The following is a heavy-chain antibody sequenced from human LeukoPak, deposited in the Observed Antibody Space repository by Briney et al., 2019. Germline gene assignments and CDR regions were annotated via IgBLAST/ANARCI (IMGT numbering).Heavy chain of an antibody. CDR1: GFTFSSYE. V-gene: IGHV3-48*03. D-gene: IGHD3-3*01. J-gene: IGHJ6*03. CDR2: ISSSGTTI. Sequence: GGSLRLSSAASGFTFSSYEMNWVRQAPGKGLEWVSYISSSGTTIYYADSVKGRFTISRDNAKNSLYLQMNSLRAEDTAVYYCARQVTIFGVLTMDVWGKGTTVTVSS. CDR3: ARQVTIFGVLTMDV.